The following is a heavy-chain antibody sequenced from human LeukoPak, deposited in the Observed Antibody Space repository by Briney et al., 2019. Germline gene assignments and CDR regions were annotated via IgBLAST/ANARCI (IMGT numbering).Heavy chain of an antibody. CDR3: AKDSAWFELYYFDY. J-gene: IGHJ4*02. CDR2: ISLSGGST. CDR1: GFTFDSYA. Sequence: GGSLRLTCVASGFTFDSYAMTWVRQAPGKGLEWISSISLSGGSTYYADSVKGRLTISRDNSRNTLYLQMNSLRAEDTAVYYCAKDSAWFELYYFDYWGQETLVTVSS. D-gene: IGHD3-10*01. V-gene: IGHV3-23*01.